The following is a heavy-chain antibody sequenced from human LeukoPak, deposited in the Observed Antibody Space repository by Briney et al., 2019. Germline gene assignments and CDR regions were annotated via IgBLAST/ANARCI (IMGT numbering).Heavy chain of an antibody. D-gene: IGHD2-15*01. CDR1: GGSISSYY. CDR3: ARRRPPRYCSGGSCSTWFDP. Sequence: SETLSLTCTVSGGSISSYYWSWIRQPAGKGLEWIGRIYTSGSTNYNPSLKSRVTMSVDTSKNQFSLKLSSVTAADTAVYYCARRRPPRYCSGGSCSTWFDPWGQGTLVTVSS. V-gene: IGHV4-4*07. J-gene: IGHJ5*02. CDR2: IYTSGST.